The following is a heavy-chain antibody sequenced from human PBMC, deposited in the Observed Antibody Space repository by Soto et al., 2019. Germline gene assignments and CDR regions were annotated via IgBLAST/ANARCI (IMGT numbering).Heavy chain of an antibody. Sequence: GASVKVSCKASGYTFTSYGISWVRQAPGQGPEGMGWISAYNGNTNYAQKLQGRVTMTTDTSTSTAYMELRSLRSDDTAVYYCARWRRSYDILTGYSYYYYYGMDVWGQGTTVTVSS. CDR3: ARWRRSYDILTGYSYYYYYGMDV. J-gene: IGHJ6*02. CDR1: GYTFTSYG. D-gene: IGHD3-9*01. V-gene: IGHV1-18*01. CDR2: ISAYNGNT.